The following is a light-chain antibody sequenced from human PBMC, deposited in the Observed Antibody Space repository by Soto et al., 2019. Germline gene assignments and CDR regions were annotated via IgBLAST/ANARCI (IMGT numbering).Light chain of an antibody. V-gene: IGKV3-20*01. J-gene: IGKJ1*01. CDR2: GAS. CDR1: QSVSSN. Sequence: EIVMTQSPATLSVSPGERATLSCRASQSVSSNLAWYQQKPGRAPRLLIYGASSRATGIPDRFSGSGSGTDFSLTISRLEPEDFAVYYCKQYDNSLWTFGQGTKVDIK. CDR3: KQYDNSLWT.